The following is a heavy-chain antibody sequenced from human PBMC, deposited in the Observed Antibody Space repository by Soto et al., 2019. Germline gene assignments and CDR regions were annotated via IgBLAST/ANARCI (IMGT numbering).Heavy chain of an antibody. CDR1: GGTFSSYA. CDR2: IIPIFGTA. CDR3: ASEVXVVVPAATAYYYYGMDV. J-gene: IGHJ6*02. V-gene: IGHV1-69*13. Sequence: SVKVSCKASGGTFSSYAISWVRQAPGQGLEWMGGIIPIFGTANYAQKFQGRVTITADESTSTAYMELSSLRSEDTAVYYCASEVXVVVPAATAYYYYGMDVWGQGTTVTVSS. D-gene: IGHD2-2*01.